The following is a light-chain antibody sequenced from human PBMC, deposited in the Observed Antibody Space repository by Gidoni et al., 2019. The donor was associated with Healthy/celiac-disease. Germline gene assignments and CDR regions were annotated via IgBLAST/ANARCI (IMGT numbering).Light chain of an antibody. V-gene: IGKV3-11*01. Sequence: EIVLTLSPATLSLSPVDRATLPCRARQSVSSYLAWYQQKPGQAPRLLIYEASNRATGVPARFSGSGSGTDFTLTISSLEPEDFAVYYCQQRSNWPKTFGQGTKVEIK. CDR1: QSVSSY. J-gene: IGKJ1*01. CDR2: EAS. CDR3: QQRSNWPKT.